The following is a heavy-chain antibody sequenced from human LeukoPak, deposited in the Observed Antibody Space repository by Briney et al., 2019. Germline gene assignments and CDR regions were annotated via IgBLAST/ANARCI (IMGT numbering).Heavy chain of an antibody. Sequence: GGSLRLSCAASGFTVSSNSMSWVRQAPGKGLVWVSVIYTGGTTYYADSVKGRFTISRDNSKNTLYLQMNSLRAEDTAVYYCARDIAAPGGVYFDYWGQGTLVTVSS. CDR1: GFTVSSNS. CDR3: ARDIAAPGGVYFDY. V-gene: IGHV3-66*01. J-gene: IGHJ4*02. CDR2: IYTGGTT. D-gene: IGHD6-13*01.